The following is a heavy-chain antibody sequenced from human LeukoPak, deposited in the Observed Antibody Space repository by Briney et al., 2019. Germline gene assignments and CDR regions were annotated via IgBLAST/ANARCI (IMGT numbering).Heavy chain of an antibody. V-gene: IGHV1-2*02. Sequence: ASVKVSCKGSGYTFTGYYMHWVRQAPGQGLEWMGWINPNSGGTNYAQKFQGRVTMTRDTSISTAYMELSRLRSDDTAVYYCARVLPRSRPFDYWGQGTLVTVSS. J-gene: IGHJ4*02. CDR3: ARVLPRSRPFDY. CDR2: INPNSGGT. D-gene: IGHD6-13*01. CDR1: GYTFTGYY.